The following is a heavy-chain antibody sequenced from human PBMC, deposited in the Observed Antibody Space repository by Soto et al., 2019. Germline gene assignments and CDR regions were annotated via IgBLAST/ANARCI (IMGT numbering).Heavy chain of an antibody. D-gene: IGHD4-17*01. J-gene: IGHJ6*03. Sequence: QVQLQQWGAGLLKPSETLSLTCAVYGGSFSGYYWSWIRQPPGKGLEWIGEINHSGSTNYNPSLKSRVTISVDTSKNQFSLKLSSVTAADTAVYHCARGATVTTAHYYYYMDVWGKGTTVTVSS. V-gene: IGHV4-34*01. CDR3: ARGATVTTAHYYYYMDV. CDR1: GGSFSGYY. CDR2: INHSGST.